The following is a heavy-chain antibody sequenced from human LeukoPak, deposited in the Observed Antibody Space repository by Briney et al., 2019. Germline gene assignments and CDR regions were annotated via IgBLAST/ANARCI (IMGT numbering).Heavy chain of an antibody. CDR2: LSGSGGGT. J-gene: IGHJ3*02. V-gene: IGHV3-23*01. CDR1: GFTFSSYA. CDR3: AKIVGVYFGAFDI. Sequence: GGSLRLSCAAAGFTFSSYAMTWVRQAPGKGLEWVSALSGSGGGTYYADSVKGRFTVSRDNSKNTLYLQMNSLRAEDTAVYYCAKIVGVYFGAFDIWGQGTMVTVSS. D-gene: IGHD1-26*01.